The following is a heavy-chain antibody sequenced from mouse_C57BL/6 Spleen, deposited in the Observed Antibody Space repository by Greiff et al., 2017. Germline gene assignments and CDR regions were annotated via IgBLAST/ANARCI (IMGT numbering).Heavy chain of an antibody. CDR1: GYAFSSSW. CDR2: IYPGVGDT. D-gene: IGHD1-1*01. V-gene: IGHV1-82*01. J-gene: IGHJ4*01. Sequence: VQLQQSGPELVKPGASVKISCKASGYAFSSSWMNWVKQRPGKGLEWIGRIYPGVGDTNYNGKFKGKATLTADKSSSTAYRQLSSLTSEDSAVYFCSRGVHYYGSSCAMDDWGQGTSVTVSS. CDR3: SRGVHYYGSSCAMDD.